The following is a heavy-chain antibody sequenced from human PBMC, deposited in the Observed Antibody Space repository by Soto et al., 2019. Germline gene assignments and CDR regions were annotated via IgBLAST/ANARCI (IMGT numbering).Heavy chain of an antibody. D-gene: IGHD3-10*01. CDR1: GGSISSYY. V-gene: IGHV4-59*01. Sequence: SETLSLTCTVSGGSISSYYWSWIRQPPGKGLEWIGYIYYSGSTNYNPSLKSRVTISVDTSKNQFSLKLSSVTAADTAVYYCARDRGYPETYGMDVWGQGTTVTVSS. CDR3: ARDRGYPETYGMDV. CDR2: IYYSGST. J-gene: IGHJ6*02.